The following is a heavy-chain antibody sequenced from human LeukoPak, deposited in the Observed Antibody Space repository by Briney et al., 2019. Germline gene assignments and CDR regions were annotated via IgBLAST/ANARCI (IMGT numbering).Heavy chain of an antibody. V-gene: IGHV3-30-3*01. D-gene: IGHD6-19*01. Sequence: GGSLRLSCAASGFTFSSYVIHWVRQAPGKGLEWVAMISYDGSGTHYADSVKGRFSISRDNSKNTLYLQMNSLRAEDTAVYYCAKDKGIAVAGNWGQGTLVTVSS. CDR1: GFTFSSYV. CDR2: ISYDGSGT. J-gene: IGHJ4*02. CDR3: AKDKGIAVAGN.